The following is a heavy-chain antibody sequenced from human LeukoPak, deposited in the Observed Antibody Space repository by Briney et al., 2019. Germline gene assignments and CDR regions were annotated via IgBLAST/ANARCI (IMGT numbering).Heavy chain of an antibody. J-gene: IGHJ4*02. Sequence: GASLKISCRGSGYSFTSYWIGWVRQLPGKGLEWMGIIYPGDSDTRYSPSFQGPVTISADKSISTTYLQWSSLKASDTAMYYCARRGPSYYYDSSGSDLDYWGQGTLVTVSS. CDR1: GYSFTSYW. CDR2: IYPGDSDT. D-gene: IGHD3-22*01. CDR3: ARRGPSYYYDSSGSDLDY. V-gene: IGHV5-51*01.